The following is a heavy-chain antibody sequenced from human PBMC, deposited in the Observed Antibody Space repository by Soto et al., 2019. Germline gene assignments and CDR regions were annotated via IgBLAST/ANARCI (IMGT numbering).Heavy chain of an antibody. V-gene: IGHV5-51*01. D-gene: IGHD2-2*01. J-gene: IGHJ4*02. CDR3: ARRSRDCFSTSCPTYYFDS. Sequence: PGESLKISCKGSGYDFISYWIAWVRQMPGKGLEWMGIIYPSGSDTRYSPSFQGQVTISVDKSLRTAYLQWSSLKASDTAMYYCARRSRDCFSTSCPTYYFDSWGPGTLVTVSS. CDR1: GYDFISYW. CDR2: IYPSGSDT.